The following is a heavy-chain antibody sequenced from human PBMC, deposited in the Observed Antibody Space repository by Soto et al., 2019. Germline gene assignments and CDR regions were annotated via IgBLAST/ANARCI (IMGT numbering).Heavy chain of an antibody. D-gene: IGHD5-12*01. Sequence: SGPTLVNPTQTLTLTCTFSGFSLSTSGMCVSWIRQPPGKALEWLALIDWDDDKYYSTSLKTRLTISKDTSKNQVVLTMTNMDPVDTATYYCARIEGGGYSGYELHDYYYGMDVWGQGTTVTVSS. J-gene: IGHJ6*02. CDR2: IDWDDDK. CDR3: ARIEGGGYSGYELHDYYYGMDV. CDR1: GFSLSTSGMC. V-gene: IGHV2-70*01.